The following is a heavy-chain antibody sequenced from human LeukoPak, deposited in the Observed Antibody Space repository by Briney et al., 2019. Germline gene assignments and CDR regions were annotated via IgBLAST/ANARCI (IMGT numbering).Heavy chain of an antibody. Sequence: PSETLCLTCTVSGGSISSSSYYWSWIRQPPGKGLEWIGYIYYSGSTNYNPSLKSRVTISVDTSKNQFSLKLSSVTAADTAVYYCARAKRITMVRGAGGFDYWGQGTLVTVSS. V-gene: IGHV4-61*01. J-gene: IGHJ4*02. CDR2: IYYSGST. CDR1: GGSISSSSYY. D-gene: IGHD3-10*01. CDR3: ARAKRITMVRGAGGFDY.